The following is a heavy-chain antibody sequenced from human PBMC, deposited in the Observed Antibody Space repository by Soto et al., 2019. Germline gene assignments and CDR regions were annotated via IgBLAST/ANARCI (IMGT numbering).Heavy chain of an antibody. V-gene: IGHV2-5*02. D-gene: IGHD3-10*01. J-gene: IGHJ5*02. CDR3: VHRGHGTHPDP. CDR2: IYWDDEK. CDR1: GLSLPTSGVG. Sequence: QITLKESGPTLVKPTQTLTLTCTISGLSLPTSGVGVGWIRQPPGKALEWLALIYWDDEKRYTPSLKSRLTIPWNTSKNQVVLTMTNTDPVDTATYYCVHRGHGTHPDPWGQGILVTVSS.